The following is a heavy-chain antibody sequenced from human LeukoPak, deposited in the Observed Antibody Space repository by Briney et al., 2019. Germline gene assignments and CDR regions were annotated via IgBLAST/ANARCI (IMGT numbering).Heavy chain of an antibody. CDR1: GFTVSDTY. J-gene: IGHJ4*02. D-gene: IGHD4/OR15-4a*01. V-gene: IGHV3-66*02. CDR3: ATKYGEN. CDR2: FWIDGTT. Sequence: GGSLRLSCVASGFTVSDTYMSWVRQAPGKGLECVSVFWIDGTTHRADSVKGRFTISRDSSKNTLYLQMNSLRPEDTAVYYCATKYGENWGQGTLVTVSS.